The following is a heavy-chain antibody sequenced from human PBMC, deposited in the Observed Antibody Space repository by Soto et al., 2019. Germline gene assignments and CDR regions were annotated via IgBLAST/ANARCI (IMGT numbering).Heavy chain of an antibody. J-gene: IGHJ6*02. CDR1: GGTFSSFL. D-gene: IGHD5-18*01. CDR2: IIPVFGRA. Sequence: QVQLIQSGAEVKTPGSSVKVSCKASGGTFSSFLMGWVRQAPGQGLEGMGGIIPVFGRATYSQKFQGRVTITADDSTSTVYMELSGLKSEDTAVYYCILDCTSMSCYGYLGVDVWGQGTTVTVSS. V-gene: IGHV1-69*01. CDR3: ILDCTSMSCYGYLGVDV.